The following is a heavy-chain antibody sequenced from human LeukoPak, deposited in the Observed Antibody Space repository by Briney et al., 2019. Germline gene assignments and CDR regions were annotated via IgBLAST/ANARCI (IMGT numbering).Heavy chain of an antibody. D-gene: IGHD2-15*01. J-gene: IGHJ3*02. CDR1: GGSFSGYY. Sequence: SETLSLTCAVYGGSFSGYYWSWIRQPPGKGLEWIGEINHSGSTNYNPSLKSRVTISVDTSKNQFSLKLSSVTAADTAVYYCARDSDAFDIWGQGTMVTVSS. CDR3: ARDSDAFDI. V-gene: IGHV4-34*01. CDR2: INHSGST.